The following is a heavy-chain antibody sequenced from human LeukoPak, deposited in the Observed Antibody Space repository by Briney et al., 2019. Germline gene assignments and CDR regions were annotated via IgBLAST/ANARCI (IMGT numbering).Heavy chain of an antibody. J-gene: IGHJ6*02. CDR1: GFTFSSYA. CDR2: ISGSGGST. CDR3: ARDSPTGDILTGYYFYYGMDV. V-gene: IGHV3-23*01. Sequence: GGSLRLSCAASGFTFSSYAMSWVRQAPGKGLEWVSAISGSGGSTYYADSVKGRFTISRDNSKNTLYLQMNSLRSEDTAVYYCARDSPTGDILTGYYFYYGMDVWGQGTTVTVSS. D-gene: IGHD3-9*01.